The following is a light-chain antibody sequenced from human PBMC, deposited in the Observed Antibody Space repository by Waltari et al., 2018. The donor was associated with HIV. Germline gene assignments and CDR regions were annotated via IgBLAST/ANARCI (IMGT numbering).Light chain of an antibody. CDR3: ASHAGSKDV. V-gene: IGLV2-8*01. J-gene: IGLJ2*01. CDR1: SSDVGAYNY. Sequence: QSALTQPPSASGSPGQSVTISCTGTSSDVGAYNYVSWFQQHPGKAPKLMIYDVTTRPSGVRDRVWGSKSGKPASLTGSGLQAEYEADYYCASHAGSKDVFGGGTRLTVL. CDR2: DVT.